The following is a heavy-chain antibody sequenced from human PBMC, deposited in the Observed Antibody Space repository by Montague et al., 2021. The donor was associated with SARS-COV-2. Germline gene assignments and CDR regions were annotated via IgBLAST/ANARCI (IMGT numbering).Heavy chain of an antibody. CDR1: GASISSSENS. CDR3: PRHVTFGGVVVALDY. Sequence: SETLSLTCTVSGASISSSENSWGWIRQSPRKGLEWFGSIFYSGTTYFNPSLRSRIAISVDTSKNQFSLKVTSVTAADTAVYYCPRHVTFGGVVVALDYWGQGHLVSVSS. J-gene: IGHJ4*02. V-gene: IGHV4-39*01. D-gene: IGHD3-16*02. CDR2: IFYSGTT.